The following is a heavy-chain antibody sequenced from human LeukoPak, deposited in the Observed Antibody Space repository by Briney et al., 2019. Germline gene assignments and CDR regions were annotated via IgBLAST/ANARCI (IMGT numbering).Heavy chain of an antibody. CDR1: GFTFSSYS. D-gene: IGHD5/OR15-5a*01. J-gene: IGHJ4*02. Sequence: GGSLRLSCAASGFTFSSYSMNWLRQAPGKGLEWVSFISSSSSSIDYADSVKGRFTISRDNAMNTLYLQMNSLRGEDTAVYYCVRGDLRLPRSTPDCWGQGTLVTVSS. V-gene: IGHV3-21*01. CDR2: ISSSSSSI. CDR3: VRGDLRLPRSTPDC.